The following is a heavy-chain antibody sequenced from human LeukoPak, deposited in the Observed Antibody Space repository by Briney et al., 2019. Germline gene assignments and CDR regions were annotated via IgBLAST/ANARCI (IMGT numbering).Heavy chain of an antibody. CDR2: IYSGGST. D-gene: IGHD1-26*01. J-gene: IGHJ3*02. CDR3: ARDSWAGATYDAFDI. V-gene: IGHV3-66*02. Sequence: GGSLRLSRAASGFTVSSNYMSWVRQAPGKGLEWVSVIYSGGSTYYADSVKGRFTISRDNSKNTLYLQMNSLRAEDTAVYYCARDSWAGATYDAFDIWGQGTMVTVSS. CDR1: GFTVSSNY.